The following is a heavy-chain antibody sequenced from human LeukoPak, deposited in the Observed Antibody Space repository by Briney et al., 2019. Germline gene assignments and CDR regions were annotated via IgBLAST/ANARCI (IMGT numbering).Heavy chain of an antibody. CDR3: VRALGSSSADY. D-gene: IGHD6-6*01. J-gene: IGHJ4*02. Sequence: GGSLRLSCAASGFTFSSYSMNWVRQAPGKGLEWVSSISSSSSYIYYADLVKGRFTISRDNAKNSLYPQMNSLRAEDTAVYYCVRALGSSSADYWGQGTLVTVSS. V-gene: IGHV3-21*01. CDR2: ISSSSSYI. CDR1: GFTFSSYS.